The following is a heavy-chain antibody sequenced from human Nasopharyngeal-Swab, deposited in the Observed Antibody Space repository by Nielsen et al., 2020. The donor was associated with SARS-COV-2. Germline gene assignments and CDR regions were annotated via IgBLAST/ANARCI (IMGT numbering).Heavy chain of an antibody. V-gene: IGHV5-10-1*01. CDR1: GYSFTSYW. J-gene: IGHJ4*02. CDR3: ARRSSGSPYYFDY. Sequence: GESLKISCQGSGYSFTSYWISWVRQMPGKGLEWMGRIDPSDSYTNYSPSFQGHVTISADKSISTAYLQWSSLKASDTAMYYCARRSSGSPYYFDYWGQGTLVTVSS. D-gene: IGHD3-22*01. CDR2: IDPSDSYT.